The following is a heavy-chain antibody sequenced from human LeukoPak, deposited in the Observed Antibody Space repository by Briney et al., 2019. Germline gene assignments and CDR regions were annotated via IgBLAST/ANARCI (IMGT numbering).Heavy chain of an antibody. J-gene: IGHJ3*02. D-gene: IGHD3-16*02. CDR2: IYPGDSDP. CDR3: ARHREPRGYPDDAFDI. V-gene: IGHV5-51*01. Sequence: GESLRISCSGSGYSFTDYWIGWVRQMPGKGLEWMGIIYPGDSDPRYSPSFQGQVTISADKSISTAYLQWSSLKASDTAMYYCARHREPRGYPDDAFDIWGQGTLVTVSS. CDR1: GYSFTDYW.